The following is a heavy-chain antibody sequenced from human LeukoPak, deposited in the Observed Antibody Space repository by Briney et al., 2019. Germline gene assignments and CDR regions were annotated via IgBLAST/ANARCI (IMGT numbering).Heavy chain of an antibody. V-gene: IGHV4-34*01. CDR2: ISRGGST. Sequence: SETLSLTCAVYGRSFSGYYWSWIRQPPRKGLGWIGEISRGGSTNYNPSLKGRVTISVDTSKNQFSLKLSSVTVAATAVYYCARRWYFELWGRGTLVTVSS. CDR3: ARRWYFEL. CDR1: GRSFSGYY. J-gene: IGHJ2*01.